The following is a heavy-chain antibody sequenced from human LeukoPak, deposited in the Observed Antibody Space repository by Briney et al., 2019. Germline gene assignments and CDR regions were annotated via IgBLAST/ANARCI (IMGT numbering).Heavy chain of an antibody. J-gene: IGHJ4*02. CDR3: TRDMQGSRLYLVGSQND. D-gene: IGHD1-26*01. Sequence: GGSLRLSCAASGFTFSSYSMNWVRQAPGKGLAWVSSISSSSSYIYYADSAKGRFTISRDNAKNSLYLQMNSLRAEDSALYYCTRDMQGSRLYLVGSQNDWGQGTLVTVCS. V-gene: IGHV3-21*01. CDR1: GFTFSSYS. CDR2: ISSSSSYI.